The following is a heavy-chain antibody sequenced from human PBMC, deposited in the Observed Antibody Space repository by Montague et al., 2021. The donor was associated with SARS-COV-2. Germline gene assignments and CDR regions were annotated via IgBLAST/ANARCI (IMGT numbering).Heavy chain of an antibody. CDR3: LCLPVVDD. J-gene: IGHJ4*02. V-gene: IGHV3-74*01. CDR2: IKSDGSST. D-gene: IGHD3-16*01. CDR1: GFTFSSYW. Sequence: SLRLSCAASGFTFSSYWMNWVRQAPGKGLVWVSRIKSDGSSTSYADSVKGRFTISRDNAKNTMYLQMNSLRAEDTDEYYCLCLPVVDDCGQGSLVTDSS.